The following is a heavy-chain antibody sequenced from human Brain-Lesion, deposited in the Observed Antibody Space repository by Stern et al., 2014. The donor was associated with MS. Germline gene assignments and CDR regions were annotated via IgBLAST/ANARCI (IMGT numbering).Heavy chain of an antibody. CDR3: GRSPATPSGYDRFDY. CDR2: IFPRDSNT. Sequence: EVQLVQSGAEVKKPGESLKISCEASGYLFDDYWIGWVRQMSGRGLELVAIIFPRDSNTRYSPSVQGQVTISADKSLRTAYLQWSSQKAADTAMYSCGRSPATPSGYDRFDYWGQGALVTVSS. V-gene: IGHV5-51*03. J-gene: IGHJ4*02. D-gene: IGHD5-12*01. CDR1: GYLFDDYW.